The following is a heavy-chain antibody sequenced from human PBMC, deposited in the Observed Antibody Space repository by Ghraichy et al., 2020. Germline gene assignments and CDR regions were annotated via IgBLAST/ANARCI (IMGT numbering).Heavy chain of an antibody. J-gene: IGHJ6*02. CDR1: GGSVSSGSYY. Sequence: SETLSLTCTVSGGSVSSGSYYWSWIRQPPGKGLEWIGYIYYSGSTNYNPSLKSRVTISVDTSKNQFSLKLSSVTAADTAVYYCALGGVVPAAMGPGRYYYYGMDVWGQGTTVTVSS. CDR2: IYYSGST. D-gene: IGHD2-2*01. V-gene: IGHV4-61*01. CDR3: ALGGVVPAAMGPGRYYYYGMDV.